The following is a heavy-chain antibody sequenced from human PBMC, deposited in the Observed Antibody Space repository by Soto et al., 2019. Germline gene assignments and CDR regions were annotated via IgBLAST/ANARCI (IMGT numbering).Heavy chain of an antibody. D-gene: IGHD6-13*01. V-gene: IGHV1-18*01. CDR2: ISGYNGYP. CDR3: ARGSAGALYDF. J-gene: IGHJ4*02. CDR1: GYIFTNYG. Sequence: QVQLVQSGAEVRKPGASVNVSCKTSGYIFTNYGVAWVRQAPAQGLELVAWISGYNGYPKYTQKFQGRVTGTTDTYTRTGYMELRNLRSDDTAVYYCARGSAGALYDFWGQGTLVTVSS.